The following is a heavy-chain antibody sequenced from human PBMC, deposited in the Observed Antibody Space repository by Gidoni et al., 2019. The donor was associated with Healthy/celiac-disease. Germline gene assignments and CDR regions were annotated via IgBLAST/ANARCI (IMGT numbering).Heavy chain of an antibody. CDR2: IYYSGST. D-gene: IGHD6-19*01. Sequence: QLQLQESGPGLVKPSETLSLTCTVSGGSISSSSYYWGWIRQPPGKGLEWIGSIYYSGSTYYNPSLKSRVTISVDTSKNQFSLKLSSVTAADTAVYYCARHPYSIAVAGMNLNWFDPWGQGTLVTVSS. V-gene: IGHV4-39*01. J-gene: IGHJ5*02. CDR3: ARHPYSIAVAGMNLNWFDP. CDR1: GGSISSSSYY.